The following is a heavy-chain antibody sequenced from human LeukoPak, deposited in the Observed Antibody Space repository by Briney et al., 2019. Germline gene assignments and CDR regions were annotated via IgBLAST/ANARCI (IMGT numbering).Heavy chain of an antibody. J-gene: IGHJ3*02. V-gene: IGHV3-30*04. CDR1: GFTFSSYA. CDR3: ARDDYYDSSGYYSLGI. CDR2: ISYDGSNK. D-gene: IGHD3-22*01. Sequence: GGSLRLSCAASGFTFSSYAMHWVRQAPGKGLEWVAVISYDGSNKYYADSVKGRFTISRDNSKNTLYLQMNSLRAEDTAVYYCARDDYYDSSGYYSLGIWGQGTMVTVSS.